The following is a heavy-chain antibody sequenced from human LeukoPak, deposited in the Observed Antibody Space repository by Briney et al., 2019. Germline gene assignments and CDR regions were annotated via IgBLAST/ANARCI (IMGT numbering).Heavy chain of an antibody. CDR1: GFTFRSFA. CDR2: VSGSGDST. CDR3: AREVRGTYLDY. Sequence: PGGSLRLSCAASGFTFRSFAMSWVRQAPGKGLEWVSTVSGSGDSTYYADSVKGRFSISRDNAKNSLYLQMNSLRDDDTAVYFCAREVRGTYLDYWGQGTLVTVSS. D-gene: IGHD4/OR15-4a*01. J-gene: IGHJ4*02. V-gene: IGHV3-23*01.